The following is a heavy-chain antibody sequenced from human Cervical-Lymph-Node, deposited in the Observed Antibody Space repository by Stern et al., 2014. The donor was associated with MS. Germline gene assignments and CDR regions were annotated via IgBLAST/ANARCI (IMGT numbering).Heavy chain of an antibody. J-gene: IGHJ4*02. V-gene: IGHV3-74*03. CDR3: ARDLSGRSDS. D-gene: IGHD1-26*01. CDR2: INEDGHLT. Sequence: VQLVESGGRLVQPGGPLRLSCEDSGYTFSRFWMHWVRQVPGKGLVWVSRINEDGHLTAYADSVRGRFTISRDNAKRTLYLQMNSLGAEDTAIYYCARDLSGRSDSWGQGTLVTVSS. CDR1: GYTFSRFW.